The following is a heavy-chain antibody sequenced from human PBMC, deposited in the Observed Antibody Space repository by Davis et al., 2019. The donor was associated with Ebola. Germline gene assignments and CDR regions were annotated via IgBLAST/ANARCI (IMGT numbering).Heavy chain of an antibody. V-gene: IGHV3-23*01. CDR3: ARREAASIDY. CDR1: GFTFMSHA. Sequence: GESLKISCAASGFTFMSHAIIWVRQAPGKGLEWVSDISGSGAGTYYADSVQGRFTISRDNAKNTLFLQLNSLRVEDTAIYYCARREAASIDYWGQGTLVTVSS. CDR2: ISGSGAGT. D-gene: IGHD6-25*01. J-gene: IGHJ4*02.